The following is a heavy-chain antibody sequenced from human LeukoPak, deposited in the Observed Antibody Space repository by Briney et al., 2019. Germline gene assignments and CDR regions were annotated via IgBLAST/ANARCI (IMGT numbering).Heavy chain of an antibody. CDR3: AASLNDWLLYYDY. CDR1: GGSISSGGYY. J-gene: IGHJ4*02. D-gene: IGHD3-9*01. V-gene: IGHV4-31*03. CDR2: IYYSGST. Sequence: SETLSLTCTVSGGSISSGGYYWSWIRQHPGKGLEWIGYIYYSGSTYYNPSLKSRVTISVDTSKNQFSLKLSSVTAADTAVYYCAASLNDWLLYYDYWGQGTLVTVSS.